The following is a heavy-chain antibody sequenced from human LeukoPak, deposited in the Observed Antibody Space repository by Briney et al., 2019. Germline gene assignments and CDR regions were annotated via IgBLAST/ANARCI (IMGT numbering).Heavy chain of an antibody. CDR1: GFTFSSYG. CDR2: ISYDGSNK. CDR3: AKDVWFEELLGAFDI. D-gene: IGHD3-10*01. V-gene: IGHV3-30*18. J-gene: IGHJ3*02. Sequence: GGSLRLSCAASGFTFSSYGMHWVRQAPGKGLEWVAVISYDGSNKYYADSVKGRFTISRDNSKNTLYLQMNSLRAEDTAVYYCAKDVWFEELLGAFDIWGQGTMVTVPS.